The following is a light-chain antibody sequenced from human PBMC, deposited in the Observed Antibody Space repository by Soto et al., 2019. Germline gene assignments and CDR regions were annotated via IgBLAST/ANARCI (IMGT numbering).Light chain of an antibody. CDR2: GNS. CDR3: AGWDDSLRGYV. CDR1: SSNIGAGYD. V-gene: IGLV1-40*01. Sequence: QSVLTQPPSVSGAPGQRVTISCTGSSSNIGAGYDVHWYQQLPGTAPKLLIYGNSNRPSGVPDRFSGSKSGTSASLAITGLQAEDEADYYCAGWDDSLRGYVFGSGTKLTVL. J-gene: IGLJ1*01.